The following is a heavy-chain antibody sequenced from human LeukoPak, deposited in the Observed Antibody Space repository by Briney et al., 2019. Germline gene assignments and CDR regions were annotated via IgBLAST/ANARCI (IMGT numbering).Heavy chain of an antibody. CDR3: AGVDDSGGYRSWYFDY. CDR2: INPNSGGT. Sequence: ASVKVSCKASGYSFTGHYMHWVRQAPGQGLEWMGWINPNSGGTNFAQKFQGRVTMTRGTSISTAYMELSRLKTDDTAVYYCAGVDDSGGYRSWYFDYWGQGTLV. V-gene: IGHV1-2*02. CDR1: GYSFTGHY. D-gene: IGHD3-22*01. J-gene: IGHJ4*02.